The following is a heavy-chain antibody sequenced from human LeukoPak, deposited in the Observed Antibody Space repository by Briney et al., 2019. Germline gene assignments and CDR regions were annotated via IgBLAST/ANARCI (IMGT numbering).Heavy chain of an antibody. D-gene: IGHD5-12*01. J-gene: IGHJ4*02. Sequence: GGSLRLSCAASGFTFSSNYMSWVRQAPGKGLEWVSVIYSGGSTYYADSVKGRFTISRDNSKNTLYLQMNSLRAEDTAVYYCARGSGGLRFFDYWGQGTLVTVSS. CDR1: GFTFSSNY. V-gene: IGHV3-53*01. CDR2: IYSGGST. CDR3: ARGSGGLRFFDY.